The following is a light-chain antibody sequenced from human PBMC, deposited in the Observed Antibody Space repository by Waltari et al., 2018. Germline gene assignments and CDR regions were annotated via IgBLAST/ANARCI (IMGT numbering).Light chain of an antibody. CDR3: QQHGSSYT. Sequence: EIVLTQSPGTLSFSPGERPTLSFRSSLSVSSSYFGWYQQKPGQAPRLLFYDASSRDTGIPDMFSGSGSGTDFTLTIIRLEPEDFAVYYCQQHGSSYTFGQGTKLEIK. V-gene: IGKV3-20*01. CDR2: DAS. CDR1: LSVSSSY. J-gene: IGKJ2*01.